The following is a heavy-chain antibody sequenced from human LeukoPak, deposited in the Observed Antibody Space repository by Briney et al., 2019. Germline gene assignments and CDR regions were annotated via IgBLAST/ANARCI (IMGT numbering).Heavy chain of an antibody. D-gene: IGHD3/OR15-3a*01. Sequence: PWETLSLTCAVSGGSLSSYYWICIREPPRAGAEWIGYIYYTGSTNYNTSLKSRVTISLESSTYQFSLNLNSLTTADTAVYYCVRHYYDSGTAKGYFQHWGQGTLVTVSS. CDR1: GGSLSSYY. J-gene: IGHJ1*01. CDR3: VRHYYDSGTAKGYFQH. V-gene: IGHV4-59*01. CDR2: IYYTGST.